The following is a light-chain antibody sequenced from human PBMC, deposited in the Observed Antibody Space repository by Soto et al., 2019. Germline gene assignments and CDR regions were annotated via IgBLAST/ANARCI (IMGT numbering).Light chain of an antibody. J-gene: IGLJ1*01. V-gene: IGLV2-14*01. CDR3: GSYTTSSNYV. Sequence: QSVLTQPASVSGSPGQSITISCTGTSSDVGAYNYVSWYQQHPGEAPKLMIYDVSHRPSGVSHRFSGSKSGNTASLTISGLQAEDEADYYCGSYTTSSNYVFGTGTKVTVL. CDR1: SSDVGAYNY. CDR2: DVS.